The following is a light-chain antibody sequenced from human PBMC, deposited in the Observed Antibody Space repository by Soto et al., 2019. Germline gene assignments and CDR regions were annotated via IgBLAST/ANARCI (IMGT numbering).Light chain of an antibody. CDR1: QSVSSSY. V-gene: IGKV3-20*01. CDR3: QQYGCSPPYT. J-gene: IGKJ2*01. Sequence: EIVLTQSPGTLSLSPGERATLSCRASQSVSSSYLAWYQQKPAQAPRLLIYGASNRATGIPDRFSGSGSGTDSTLTISRLEPEDFAVYYCQQYGCSPPYTFGQGPKLEI. CDR2: GAS.